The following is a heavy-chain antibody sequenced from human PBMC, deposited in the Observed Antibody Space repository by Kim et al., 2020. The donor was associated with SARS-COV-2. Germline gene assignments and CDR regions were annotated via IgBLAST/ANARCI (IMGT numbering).Heavy chain of an antibody. CDR3: ARGPRGSSSH. CDR2: NT. Sequence: NTNYAQKLQGRVTMTTDTSTSTAYMELRSLRSDDTAVYYCARGPRGSSSHWGQGTLVTVSS. D-gene: IGHD6-6*01. V-gene: IGHV1-18*01. J-gene: IGHJ4*02.